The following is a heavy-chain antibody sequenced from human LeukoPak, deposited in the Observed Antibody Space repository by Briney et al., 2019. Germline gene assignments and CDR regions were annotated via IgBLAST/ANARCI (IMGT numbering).Heavy chain of an antibody. CDR1: GFTLNSYN. Sequence: GGSLRLSCAASGFTLNSYNMNWVRQGPGKGLEWVSYISSSSSIISYADSMKGRFTISRDNAKNSLYLQMNSLRAEDTAVYYCAKGTIAVAPYYFDYWGQGTLVTVSS. V-gene: IGHV3-48*01. CDR3: AKGTIAVAPYYFDY. CDR2: ISSSSSII. J-gene: IGHJ4*02. D-gene: IGHD6-19*01.